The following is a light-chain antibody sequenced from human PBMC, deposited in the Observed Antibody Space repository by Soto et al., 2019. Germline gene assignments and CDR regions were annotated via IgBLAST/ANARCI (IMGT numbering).Light chain of an antibody. Sequence: DIVMTQSPDSLAVSLGERATINCKSSQSVLYSSNNKNYLAWYQQKPGQPPKLLIYWASTPESGVPDRFSGSGSRTHFTLTLSSLQAEDVAVYYCQQYYSIRPFGQGTKVEIK. CDR2: WAS. J-gene: IGKJ1*01. CDR3: QQYYSIRP. CDR1: QSVLYSSNNKNY. V-gene: IGKV4-1*01.